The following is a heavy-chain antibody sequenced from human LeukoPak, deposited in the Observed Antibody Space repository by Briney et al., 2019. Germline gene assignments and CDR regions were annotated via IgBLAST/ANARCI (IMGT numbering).Heavy chain of an antibody. V-gene: IGHV4-59*08. CDR2: IYNSGST. CDR3: ASVTTDKDAFDI. J-gene: IGHJ3*02. Sequence: KPSETLSLTCTVSGGSISSYYWSRIRQPPGKGLEWIAHIYNSGSTNYNPSLKSRVTISVDTSKNQFSLKLSSVTAADTAAYYCASVTTDKDAFDIWGQGTMVTVSS. D-gene: IGHD4-17*01. CDR1: GGSISSYY.